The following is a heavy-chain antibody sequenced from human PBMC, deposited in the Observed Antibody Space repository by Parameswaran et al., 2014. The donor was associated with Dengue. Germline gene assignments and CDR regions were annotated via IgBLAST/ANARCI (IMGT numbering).Heavy chain of an antibody. J-gene: IGHJ6*02. D-gene: IGHD3-3*01. CDR2: FYHSGST. CDR3: ARVMTDFGVVHKNYGMDV. Sequence: AISSARWIRQPPGKGLEWIGYFYHSGSTSYNPSLKSRVTISVDTSKSQFSLKLSSVTAADTAVYYCARVMTDFGVVHKNYGMDVWGQGTTVTVSS. V-gene: IGHV4-59*01. CDR1: AISSA.